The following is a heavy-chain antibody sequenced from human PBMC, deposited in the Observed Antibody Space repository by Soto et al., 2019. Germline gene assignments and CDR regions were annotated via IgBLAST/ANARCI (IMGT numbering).Heavy chain of an antibody. CDR1: GYSFTSYW. D-gene: IGHD6-13*01. J-gene: IGHJ6*02. CDR3: ARTAAAGKYYYGMDV. CDR2: IYPGDSDT. Sequence: GESLKISCKGSGYSFTSYWIGSVRQMPGKDLEMMGIIYPGDSDTRYSPSFQGQVTISADQSISTAYLQWRSLKASDSAIYYCARTAAAGKYYYGMDVWGQWTTVTVSS. V-gene: IGHV5-51*01.